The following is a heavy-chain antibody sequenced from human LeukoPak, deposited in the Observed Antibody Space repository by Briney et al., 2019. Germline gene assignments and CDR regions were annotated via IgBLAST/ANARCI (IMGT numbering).Heavy chain of an antibody. CDR3: AAVGSRRYYFDY. CDR2: IYYSGST. CDR1: GGSFSGYY. Sequence: PSETLSLTCAVYGGSFSGYYWSWIRQPPGKGLEWIGYIYYSGSTNYNPSLKSRVTISVDTSKNQFSLKLSSVTAADTAVYYCAAVGSRRYYFDYWGQGTLVTVSS. J-gene: IGHJ4*02. D-gene: IGHD3-10*01. V-gene: IGHV4-59*01.